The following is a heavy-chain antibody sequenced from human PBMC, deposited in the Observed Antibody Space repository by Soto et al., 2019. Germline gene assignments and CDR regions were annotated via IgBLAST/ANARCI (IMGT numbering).Heavy chain of an antibody. V-gene: IGHV1-46*01. Sequence: ASVKVSCKASRYTFTTYFMHWVRQAPGQGLEWMGIINPTGGSTSYAQKFQGRVTMTRDTSTSTVYMDLNSLRSEDTAVYYCARFIRNSPDSAYGLDVRAQRTTDTGSS. CDR1: RYTFTTYF. CDR3: ARFIRNSPDSAYGLDV. J-gene: IGHJ6*02. CDR2: INPTGGST. D-gene: IGHD2-21*01.